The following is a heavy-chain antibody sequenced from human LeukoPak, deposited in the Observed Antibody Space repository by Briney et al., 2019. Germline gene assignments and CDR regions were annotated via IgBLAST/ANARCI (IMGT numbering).Heavy chain of an antibody. V-gene: IGHV3-30*18. D-gene: IGHD3-10*01. CDR2: ISFDGSSK. J-gene: IGHJ4*02. CDR3: AKDRGFSFASGSSELDY. CDR1: GFTFSKYG. Sequence: GRSLRLSCAASGFTFSKYGIHWVRQAPGKGLEWVAVISFDGSSKYHADSVKGRFTISRDNSKNTVYLQMNSLRVEDTAVYYCAKDRGFSFASGSSELDYWGQGTQVTVSS.